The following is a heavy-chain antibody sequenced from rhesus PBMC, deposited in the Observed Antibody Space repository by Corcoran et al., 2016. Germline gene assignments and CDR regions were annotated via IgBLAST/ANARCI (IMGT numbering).Heavy chain of an antibody. Sequence: QVQLQESGPGLVKPSETLSLTCAVSGGSFSSYGWSWIRQPPGKGLEWIGEINGKSGATNYHPSLESRVTNSKDASKYQFSLKLSSVAAADTAVYYCARDRYSSSGFDYWGQGVLVTVSS. CDR1: GGSFSSYG. D-gene: IGHD6-13*01. V-gene: IGHV4-80*01. CDR3: ARDRYSSSGFDY. CDR2: INGKSGAT. J-gene: IGHJ4*01.